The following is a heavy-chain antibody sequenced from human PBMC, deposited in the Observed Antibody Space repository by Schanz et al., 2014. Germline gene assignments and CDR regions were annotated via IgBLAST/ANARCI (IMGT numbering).Heavy chain of an antibody. CDR3: AKEKGDCSSTSCSYYFDY. J-gene: IGHJ4*02. CDR1: RFAFSSYG. Sequence: QVQLVESGGGVVQPGGSLRLSCAASRFAFSSYGMHWVRQAPGKGLEWVTFIRFDGSNKYFADSVKGRFTISRDNSKNTLYLQMNSLRAEDTAVYYCAKEKGDCSSTSCSYYFDYWGQGTLVTVSS. V-gene: IGHV3-30*02. CDR2: IRFDGSNK. D-gene: IGHD2-2*01.